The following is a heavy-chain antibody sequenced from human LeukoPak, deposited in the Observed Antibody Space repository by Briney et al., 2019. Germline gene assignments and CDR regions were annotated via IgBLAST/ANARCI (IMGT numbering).Heavy chain of an antibody. CDR2: INPNSGGT. D-gene: IGHD3-3*01. Sequence: ASVKVSCKASGYTFTGYYMHWVRQAPGQGLEWMGWINPNSGGTNYAQKFRGRATMTRDTSISTAYMELSRLRSDDTAVYYCARGSFLEWLFDYWGQGTLVTVSS. CDR1: GYTFTGYY. CDR3: ARGSFLEWLFDY. J-gene: IGHJ4*02. V-gene: IGHV1-2*02.